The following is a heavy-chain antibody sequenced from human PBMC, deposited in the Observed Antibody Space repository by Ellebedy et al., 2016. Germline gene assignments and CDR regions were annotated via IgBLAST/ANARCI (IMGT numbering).Heavy chain of an antibody. V-gene: IGHV4-4*07. J-gene: IGHJ6*02. CDR3: ATCGTDSHYGTDV. Sequence: SETLSLTXHVSGGSMSGHDWTWIRQPAGKGLEWIGRVDTDGRPYYNASLKSRVTLSVDSSKKQFSLKLTSVTAADTAVYYCATCGTDSHYGTDVWGQGTSVTVSS. D-gene: IGHD1-26*01. CDR2: VDTDGRP. CDR1: GGSMSGHD.